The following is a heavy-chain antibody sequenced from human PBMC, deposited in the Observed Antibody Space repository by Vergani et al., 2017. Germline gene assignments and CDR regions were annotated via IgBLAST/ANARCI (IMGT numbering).Heavy chain of an antibody. D-gene: IGHD2-2*01. V-gene: IGHV5-51*01. CDR1: GYSFTSYW. CDR3: ARSAIGYCSSTSCSGGAFDI. J-gene: IGHJ3*02. CDR2: IYPGDSDT. Sequence: EVQLVQSGAEVKKPGESLKISCKGSGYSFTSYWIGWVRQMPGKGLEWMGIIYPGDSDTRYSPSFQGQVTISADKSISTAYLQWSSLKASDNAMYYCARSAIGYCSSTSCSGGAFDIWGQGTMVTVSS.